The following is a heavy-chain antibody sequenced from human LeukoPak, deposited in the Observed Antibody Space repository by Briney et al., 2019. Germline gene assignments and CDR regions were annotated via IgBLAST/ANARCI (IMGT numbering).Heavy chain of an antibody. V-gene: IGHV4-34*01. CDR1: GGSFSGYY. J-gene: IGHJ4*02. D-gene: IGHD4-17*01. CDR2: INHSGST. Sequence: SETLSLTCAVYGGSFSGYYWSWIRQPPGKGLEWIGEINHSGSTNYNPSLKSRVTMSVDTSKNQFSLKLSSVTAADTAVYYCARATTVIPPAYFDYWGQGTLVTVSS. CDR3: ARATTVIPPAYFDY.